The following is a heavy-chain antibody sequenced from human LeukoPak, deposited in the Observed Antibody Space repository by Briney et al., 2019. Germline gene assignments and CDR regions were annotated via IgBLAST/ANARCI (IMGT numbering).Heavy chain of an antibody. CDR2: ISWNSGSI. CDR3: TRGPGYDYVWGSYRADY. Sequence: QSGGSLRLSCAASGFTFDDYAMHWVRQAPGKGLEWVSGISWNSGSIGYADSVKGRFTISRDNSKNTLDLQMGSLRPDNMAVYYCTRGPGYDYVWGSYRADYWGQGILVTVSS. J-gene: IGHJ4*02. V-gene: IGHV3-9*03. CDR1: GFTFDDYA. D-gene: IGHD3-16*02.